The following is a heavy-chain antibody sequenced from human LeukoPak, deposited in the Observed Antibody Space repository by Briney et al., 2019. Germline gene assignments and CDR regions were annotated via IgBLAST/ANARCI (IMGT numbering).Heavy chain of an antibody. Sequence: GGSLRLSCAASGFTFSAYEMNWVRQAPGKGLEWVSSISSSSSYIYYADSVKGRFTISRDNAKNSLYLQMSSLRAEDTAVYYCASGYCTNGVCYTAPYYYYLDVWGKGTTVTVSS. CDR3: ASGYCTNGVCYTAPYYYYLDV. D-gene: IGHD2-8*01. V-gene: IGHV3-21*01. J-gene: IGHJ6*03. CDR2: ISSSSSYI. CDR1: GFTFSAYE.